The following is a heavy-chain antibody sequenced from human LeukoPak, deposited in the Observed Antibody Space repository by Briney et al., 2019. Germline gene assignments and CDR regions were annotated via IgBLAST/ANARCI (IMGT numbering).Heavy chain of an antibody. CDR3: ARPPNAYFYYYDY. J-gene: IGHJ4*02. V-gene: IGHV5-51*01. Sequence: GESLQISCKGSGYSFTNYWIGWVRQMPGKGLEWMGIIYPGDSDTRYSPSFQGQVTISADKSISTAYLQWSSLKASDTAMYYCARPPNAYFYYYDYWGQGTLVTVSS. CDR1: GYSFTNYW. D-gene: IGHD3-16*01. CDR2: IYPGDSDT.